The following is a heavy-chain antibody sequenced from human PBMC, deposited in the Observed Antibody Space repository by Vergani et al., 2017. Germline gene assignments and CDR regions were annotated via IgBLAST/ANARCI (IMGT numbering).Heavy chain of an antibody. D-gene: IGHD5-24*01. J-gene: IGHJ4*02. Sequence: EVQLVESGGGLVQPGGSLRLSCAASGFTFSSYWMHWVRQAPGKGLVWVSRINSDGSSTSYADSVKGRFTISRDNAKNTLYLQMNSLRAEDTAVYYCAREPGVYRERWLQFAGGPNYYFDYWGQGTLVTVSS. CDR3: AREPGVYRERWLQFAGGPNYYFDY. V-gene: IGHV3-74*01. CDR1: GFTFSSYW. CDR2: INSDGSST.